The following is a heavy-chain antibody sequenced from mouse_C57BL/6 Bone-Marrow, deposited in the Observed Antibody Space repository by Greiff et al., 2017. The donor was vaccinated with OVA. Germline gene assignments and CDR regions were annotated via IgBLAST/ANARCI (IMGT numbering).Heavy chain of an antibody. V-gene: IGHV1-15*01. D-gene: IGHD2-4*01. CDR2: IDPETGVT. J-gene: IGHJ2*01. CDR1: GYTFTDYE. CDR3: TRGDYDDYFDY. Sequence: VQLQESGAELVRPGASVTLSCKASGYTFTDYEMHWVKQTPVHGLEWIGAIDPETGVTAYNQKFKGKAILTADKSSSTAYMELRSLTSEDSAVYYCTRGDYDDYFDYWGQGTTLTVSS.